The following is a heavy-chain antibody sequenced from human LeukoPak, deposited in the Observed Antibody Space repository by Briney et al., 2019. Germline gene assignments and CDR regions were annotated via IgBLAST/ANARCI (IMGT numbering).Heavy chain of an antibody. Sequence: SETLSLTCKLSGRSVSSHYWSWIRQPPGRGLEWIGYIYYIGTTSYNPSLKSRVTISVDTSKNQFSLKLSAVTAADTAVYYCARDQRYSYGDYYFDYWGQGTLVTVSS. J-gene: IGHJ4*02. CDR3: ARDQRYSYGDYYFDY. CDR1: GRSVSSHY. D-gene: IGHD5-18*01. CDR2: IYYIGTT. V-gene: IGHV4-59*02.